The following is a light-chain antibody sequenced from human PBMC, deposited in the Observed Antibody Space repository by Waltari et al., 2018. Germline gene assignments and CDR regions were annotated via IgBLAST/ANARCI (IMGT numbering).Light chain of an antibody. CDR3: QQYNSYPWT. J-gene: IGKJ1*01. Sequence: DIQMTQSPSTLSASVGERVTITCRASQRITSWLAWYQQIPGKPPKLLIYKASTLESGVPSRFSGSGSGTEFTLTISSLQPDDFATYYCQQYNSYPWTFGHGTKVELK. V-gene: IGKV1-5*03. CDR2: KAS. CDR1: QRITSW.